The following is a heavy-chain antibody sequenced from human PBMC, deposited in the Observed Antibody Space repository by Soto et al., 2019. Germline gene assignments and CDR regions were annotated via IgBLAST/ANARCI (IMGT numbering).Heavy chain of an antibody. CDR1: GGTLLSYT. Sequence: QVQLVQSGAEVKKPGSSVKVSCKASGGTLLSYTISWVRQAPGQGLEWMGGIIPIFGIADYAQKFQGRVTLTADEASGVAYMSLSSARSEGPAVYYCAGGRGDTAREDVWGQGTTGTVSS. D-gene: IGHD1-26*01. J-gene: IGHJ6*02. V-gene: IGHV1-69*01. CDR3: AGGRGDTAREDV. CDR2: IIPIFGIA.